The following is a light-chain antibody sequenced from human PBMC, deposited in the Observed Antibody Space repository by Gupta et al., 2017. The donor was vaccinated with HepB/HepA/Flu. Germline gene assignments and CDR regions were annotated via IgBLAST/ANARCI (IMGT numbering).Light chain of an antibody. Sequence: DIVMTQSPDSLAVSLGERATINCKSSQSVLYISDNKNYLAWYRQKPGQPPKLLIYWASTRESGVPDRFSSNGSGTDFTLTISSLQAEDVAVYYCQQDDSIPYTFGQGTKLEIK. CDR2: WAS. J-gene: IGKJ2*01. CDR3: QQDDSIPYT. V-gene: IGKV4-1*01. CDR1: QSVLYISDNKNY.